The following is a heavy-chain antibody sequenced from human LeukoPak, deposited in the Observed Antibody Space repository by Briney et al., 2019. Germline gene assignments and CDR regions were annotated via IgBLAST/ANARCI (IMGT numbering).Heavy chain of an antibody. J-gene: IGHJ4*02. D-gene: IGHD6-13*01. CDR2: ITSHGGSA. Sequence: GGSLRLSCSASGFTFSSYGIHWVRQAPGKGLEYVSTITSHGGSAYYADSVKGRFTISRDNSKNTLYLQMNSLRAEDTAVYYCARDHWQQLIHYFDYWGQGTLVTVSS. V-gene: IGHV3-64*04. CDR1: GFTFSSYG. CDR3: ARDHWQQLIHYFDY.